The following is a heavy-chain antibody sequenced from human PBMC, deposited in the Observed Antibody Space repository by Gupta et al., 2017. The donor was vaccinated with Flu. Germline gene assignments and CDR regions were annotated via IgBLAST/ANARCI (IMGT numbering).Heavy chain of an antibody. V-gene: IGHV3-9*01. D-gene: IGHD7-27*01. CDR3: VKDTAHTTTGGFDN. Sequence: EVQLVESGGGLVEPGRSLRLSCAASGFTFDDYAMHWVRQAPGKGLEGVSGLNWNSGDVGYGDSVKGRFTISRDNANNSLFLEMENLRPEDTALYYCVKDTAHTTTGGFDNWGQGTLVAVSS. CDR2: LNWNSGDV. J-gene: IGHJ4*02. CDR1: GFTFDDYA.